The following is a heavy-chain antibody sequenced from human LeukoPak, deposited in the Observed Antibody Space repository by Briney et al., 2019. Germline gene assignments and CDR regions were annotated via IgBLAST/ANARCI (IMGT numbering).Heavy chain of an antibody. CDR2: IYSGGDT. CDR1: GFSVSANY. CDR3: ARRSGEGYFDC. D-gene: IGHD1-26*01. V-gene: IGHV3-66*01. Sequence: GGSLRLSCAASGFSVSANYMTWVRQAPGKGLEWLSVIYSGGDTYYADSVKGRFTNSRDNSKNTLYLQMNSLRAEDTAVYYCARRSGEGYFDCWGQGTLVTVSS. J-gene: IGHJ4*02.